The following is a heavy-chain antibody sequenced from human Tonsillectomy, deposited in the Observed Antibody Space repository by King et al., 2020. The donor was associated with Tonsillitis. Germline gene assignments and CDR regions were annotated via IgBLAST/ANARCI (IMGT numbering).Heavy chain of an antibody. CDR2: INHSGST. CDR1: GGSFSGYY. D-gene: IGHD5-24*01. Sequence: VQLQQWGAGLLKPSETLSLTCAVYGGSFSGYYWSWIRQPPGKGLEWIGEINHSGSTNYNPSLKSRVTISVDTSKNQFSLKLSSVTAADTAVYYCARGRRAGRWLQHNWFDPWGQGTLVTVSS. CDR3: ARGRRAGRWLQHNWFDP. V-gene: IGHV4-34*01. J-gene: IGHJ5*02.